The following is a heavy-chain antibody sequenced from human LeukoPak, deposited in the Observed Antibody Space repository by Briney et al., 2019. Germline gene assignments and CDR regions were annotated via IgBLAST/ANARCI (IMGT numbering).Heavy chain of an antibody. CDR3: ASRAGKPGNTPWCFDY. V-gene: IGHV3-7*01. J-gene: IGHJ4*02. D-gene: IGHD1-7*01. Sequence: GGSLRLSCAASGFTFSNYWMTWVRQAPGKGPEWVANIKQDGSERNYVDSVMGRLTIARDNTKNSLYLQMTSLRGEDTAVYYCASRAGKPGNTPWCFDYWGQGALVAVSS. CDR2: IKQDGSER. CDR1: GFTFSNYW.